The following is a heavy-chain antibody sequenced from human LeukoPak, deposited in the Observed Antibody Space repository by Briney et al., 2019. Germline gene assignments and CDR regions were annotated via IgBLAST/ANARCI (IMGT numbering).Heavy chain of an antibody. Sequence: KPSETLSLTCTVSGDSINRYLWTWIRQPAGRGLEWIGRIYDSGTTNYRPSLKSRVSMSVETPKNQFSLRLSPVTAADTAVYYCARQSDSGGYFEYWGQGIRVTVSS. CDR3: ARQSDSGGYFEY. D-gene: IGHD2-15*01. V-gene: IGHV4-4*07. CDR2: IYDSGTT. J-gene: IGHJ4*01. CDR1: GDSINRYL.